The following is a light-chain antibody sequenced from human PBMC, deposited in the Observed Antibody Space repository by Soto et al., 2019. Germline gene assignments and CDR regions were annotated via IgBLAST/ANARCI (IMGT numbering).Light chain of an antibody. CDR3: QQYDNKPPIT. Sequence: EIVMTQSPATLSVSPGERATLSCRASQSVSSNLAWYQQKPGQAPRLLMYATSTRATGIPDRFSGSGSGTEFSLTISSLQSEDFAVYHCQQYDNKPPITFGQGTRLEMK. V-gene: IGKV3-15*01. CDR2: ATS. J-gene: IGKJ5*01. CDR1: QSVSSN.